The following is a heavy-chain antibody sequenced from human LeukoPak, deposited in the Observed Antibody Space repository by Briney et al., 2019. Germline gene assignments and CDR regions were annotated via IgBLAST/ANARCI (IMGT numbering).Heavy chain of an antibody. D-gene: IGHD1-7*01. CDR3: ARGDNWNSYYYYYMDV. CDR2: IWYDGSNK. CDR1: GFTFSSYG. Sequence: GGSLRLSCAASGFTFSSYGMHWVRQAPGKGLEWVAVIWYDGSNKYYADSVKGRFTISRDNAENSLNLQMNSLRAEDTAVYYCARGDNWNSYYYYYMDVWGKGTTVTVFS. V-gene: IGHV3-33*01. J-gene: IGHJ6*03.